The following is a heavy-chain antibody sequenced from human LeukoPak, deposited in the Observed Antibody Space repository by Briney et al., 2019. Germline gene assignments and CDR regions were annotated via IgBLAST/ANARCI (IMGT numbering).Heavy chain of an antibody. CDR3: ARGSDCSSTSCYYYYYYYMDV. CDR2: ISSSRSYI. Sequence: GGSLRLSCAASGFTFSSYSMNWVGPAPGKGLEGVSSISSSRSYIYYADSLKGRFTISRDNAKNSLYLQMNSLRAEDTAVYYCARGSDCSSTSCYYYYYYYMDVWGKGTTVTVSS. CDR1: GFTFSSYS. J-gene: IGHJ6*03. V-gene: IGHV3-21*01. D-gene: IGHD2-2*01.